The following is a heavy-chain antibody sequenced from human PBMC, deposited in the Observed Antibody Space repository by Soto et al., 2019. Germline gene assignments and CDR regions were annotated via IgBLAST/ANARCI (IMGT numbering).Heavy chain of an antibody. CDR1: GGSISSYY. CDR3: ARERYSSSWYPYFDY. Sequence: SETLSLTCIVSGGSISSYYWSWIRQPPGKGLEWIGYIYDRGITNYNPSLESRVTISVDTSKNHFSLRLSSVTAADTAVYYCARERYSSSWYPYFDYWGQGTLVTVSS. V-gene: IGHV4-59*01. J-gene: IGHJ4*02. CDR2: IYDRGIT. D-gene: IGHD6-13*01.